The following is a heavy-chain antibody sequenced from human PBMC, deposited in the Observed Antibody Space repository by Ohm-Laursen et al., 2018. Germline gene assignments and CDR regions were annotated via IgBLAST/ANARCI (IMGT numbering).Heavy chain of an antibody. CDR3: ARTGGGGLHFDY. J-gene: IGHJ4*02. CDR1: GGSISSGGYY. D-gene: IGHD2-8*02. Sequence: PSETLSLTCTVSGGSISSGGYYWSWIRQHPGKGLEWIGYIYYSGSTYYNPSLKSRVTISVDTSKNQFSLKLSSVTAADTAVYYCARTGGGGLHFDYWGQGTLVTVSS. V-gene: IGHV4-31*03. CDR2: IYYSGST.